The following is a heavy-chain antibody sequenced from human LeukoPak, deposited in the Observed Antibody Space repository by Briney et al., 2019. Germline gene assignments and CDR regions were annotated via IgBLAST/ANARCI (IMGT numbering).Heavy chain of an antibody. CDR3: ARLDPEERGYYGSGSFMNNYYYMGV. J-gene: IGHJ6*03. D-gene: IGHD3-10*01. Sequence: GASVKVSCKASGYTFTSYGISWVRQAPGQGLEWMGWISAYNGNTNYAQKLQGRVTMTTDTSTSTAYMELRSLRSDDTAVYYCARLDPEERGYYGSGSFMNNYYYMGVWGKGTTVTVSS. CDR1: GYTFTSYG. CDR2: ISAYNGNT. V-gene: IGHV1-18*01.